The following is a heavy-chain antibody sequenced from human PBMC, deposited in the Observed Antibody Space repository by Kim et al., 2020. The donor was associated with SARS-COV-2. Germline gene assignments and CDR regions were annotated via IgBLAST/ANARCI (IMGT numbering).Heavy chain of an antibody. V-gene: IGHV3-74*01. CDR1: GFTFSAYW. D-gene: IGHD1-26*01. J-gene: IGHJ6*02. CDR2: LNIDGSTT. CDR3: ARGSLVGAPNAHYYYYGMDV. Sequence: GGSLRLSCAASGFTFSAYWMHWVRQAPGKGLVWVSRLNIDGSTTRYADSVKGLFTISRDNAKNTLYLQVNSLRAEDTAVYYCARGSLVGAPNAHYYYYGMDVWGQGTTVTVSS.